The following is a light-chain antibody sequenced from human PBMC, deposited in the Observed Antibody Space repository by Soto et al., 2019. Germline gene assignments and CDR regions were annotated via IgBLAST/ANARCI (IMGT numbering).Light chain of an antibody. Sequence: EIVITQSPLSLPVTPGEPASISCRSSQSLLHSNGYDSLDWYLQKPGQSPQLLIYLGSNRASGVPARFSGSGSGTDFTLKISRVEADDVGVYYCMQALQSPPTFGQGTKVEIK. J-gene: IGKJ1*01. CDR1: QSLLHSNGYDS. V-gene: IGKV2-28*01. CDR2: LGS. CDR3: MQALQSPPT.